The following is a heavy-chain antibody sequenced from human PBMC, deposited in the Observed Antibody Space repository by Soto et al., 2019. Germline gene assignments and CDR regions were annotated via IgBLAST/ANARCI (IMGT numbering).Heavy chain of an antibody. V-gene: IGHV3-21*01. CDR1: GFTFSSYS. Sequence: PGGSLRLSCAASGFTFSSYSMNWVRQAPGKGLEWVSSISSSSSYIYYADSVKGRFTISRDNAKNSLYLQMNSLRAEDTAVYYCVAGYYDISGYYYLGPFDYWGQGTLVTVSS. CDR3: VAGYYDISGYYYLGPFDY. J-gene: IGHJ4*02. CDR2: ISSSSSYI. D-gene: IGHD3-22*01.